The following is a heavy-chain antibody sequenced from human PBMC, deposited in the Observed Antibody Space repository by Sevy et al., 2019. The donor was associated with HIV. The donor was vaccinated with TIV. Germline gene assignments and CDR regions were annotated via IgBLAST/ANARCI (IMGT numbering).Heavy chain of an antibody. CDR1: GFTFSSYW. CDR3: ARDGKHDSYYYYYGMDV. Sequence: GGSLRLSCAASGFTFSSYWMSWVRQAPGKGLEWVANIKQDGSEKYYLDSVKGRFTISRDNAKNSRYLQRNSLRAEDTAVYYCARDGKHDSYYYYYGMDVWGQGTTVTVSS. CDR2: IKQDGSEK. D-gene: IGHD1-26*01. J-gene: IGHJ6*02. V-gene: IGHV3-7*01.